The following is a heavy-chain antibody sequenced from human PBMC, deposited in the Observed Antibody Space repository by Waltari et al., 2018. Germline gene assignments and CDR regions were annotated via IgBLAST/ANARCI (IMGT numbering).Heavy chain of an antibody. Sequence: EVQLVESGGGLVQPGRSLRLSCAASGFTFDDYAMHWVRQAPGKGLEGVSGISWNRGSIGYEDSGKGRFTIARDNAKNSLYLQMNSLRAEDTALYYCAKSAVRGIDMNWFDPWGQGTLVTVSS. D-gene: IGHD3-10*01. J-gene: IGHJ5*02. CDR3: AKSAVRGIDMNWFDP. CDR2: ISWNRGSI. V-gene: IGHV3-9*01. CDR1: GFTFDDYA.